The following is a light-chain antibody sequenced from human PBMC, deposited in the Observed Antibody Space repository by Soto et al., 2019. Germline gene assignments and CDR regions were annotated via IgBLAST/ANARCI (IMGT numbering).Light chain of an antibody. J-gene: IGKJ2*01. Sequence: EIVLTQSPGTLSLSPGERATLSCRASQSVSSSYLAWYQQKPGQAPRLLIYGASSRATGIPDRFSGSGSGTDFTLTISRLEPDDFAVYYCQQYGSSPYIFGQGTKLEIE. V-gene: IGKV3-20*01. CDR3: QQYGSSPYI. CDR2: GAS. CDR1: QSVSSSY.